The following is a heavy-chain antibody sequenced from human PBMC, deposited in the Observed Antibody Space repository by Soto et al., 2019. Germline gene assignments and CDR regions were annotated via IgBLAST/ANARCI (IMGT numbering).Heavy chain of an antibody. CDR2: ISSSSSYT. V-gene: IGHV3-11*06. CDR3: ASSSGAYYYGMDV. D-gene: IGHD6-6*01. CDR1: GFTFSDYY. Sequence: QVQLVESGGGLVKPGGSPRLSCAASGFTFSDYYMSWIRQAPGKGLEWVSYISSSSSYTNYADSVKGRFTISRDNAKNSLYLQMNSLRAEDTAVYYCASSSGAYYYGMDVWGQGTTVTVSS. J-gene: IGHJ6*02.